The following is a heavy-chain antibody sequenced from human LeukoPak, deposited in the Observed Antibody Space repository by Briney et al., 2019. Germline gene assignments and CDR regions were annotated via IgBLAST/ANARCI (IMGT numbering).Heavy chain of an antibody. Sequence: GGSLRLSCAASGFTFNSYSMNWVRQAPGKGLEWVSAISASGNRTFYADSVKGRFTISRDNAKNSLYLQMNSLRAEDTAVYYCARVLHKRNYDSTTYYGYWGQGTLVTVSS. CDR3: ARVLHKRNYDSTTYYGY. J-gene: IGHJ4*02. V-gene: IGHV3-48*01. CDR2: ISASGNRT. CDR1: GFTFNSYS. D-gene: IGHD3-22*01.